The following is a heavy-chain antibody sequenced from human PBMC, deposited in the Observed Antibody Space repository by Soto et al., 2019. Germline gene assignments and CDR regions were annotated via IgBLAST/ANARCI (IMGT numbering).Heavy chain of an antibody. V-gene: IGHV3-9*01. J-gene: IGHJ6*02. CDR2: ISWNSDSI. Sequence: VQLVESGGGLVQPGRSMRLSCAASGFTVDDYAMHWVRQVPGKGLEWVSGISWNSDSIGYADSVKGRFTISRDNAKNSLYLQMNSLRAEDTALYYCAKVNRGRGWYDGMDVWGQGTTVTVSS. CDR1: GFTVDDYA. CDR3: AKVNRGRGWYDGMDV. D-gene: IGHD6-19*01.